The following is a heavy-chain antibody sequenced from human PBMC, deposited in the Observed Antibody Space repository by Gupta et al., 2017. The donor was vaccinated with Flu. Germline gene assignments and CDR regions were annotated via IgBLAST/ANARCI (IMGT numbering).Heavy chain of an antibody. CDR1: FSSYH. CDR3: ARHVGPYTAVAGSWVDF. Sequence: FSSYHRNWVRQAPGKGLEWVSSISSSSYFIYYADSVKGRFTISRDNAKNSLYLKMNSLRAEDTAVYYCARHVGPYTAVAGSWVDFWGQGTLVTVSS. V-gene: IGHV3-21*01. CDR2: ISSSSYFI. D-gene: IGHD6-19*01. J-gene: IGHJ4*02.